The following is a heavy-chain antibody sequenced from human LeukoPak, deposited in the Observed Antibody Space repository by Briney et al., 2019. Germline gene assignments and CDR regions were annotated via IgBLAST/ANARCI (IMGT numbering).Heavy chain of an antibody. D-gene: IGHD3-10*01. Sequence: GASVKVSCKASGYTFTSYGISWVRQAPGQRLEWMGWINAGNGNTKYSQKFQGRVTITRDTSASTAYMELSSLRSEDTAVYYCARVPLTRYYYGSGSYAHWGQGTLVTVSS. J-gene: IGHJ4*02. CDR1: GYTFTSYG. CDR3: ARVPLTRYYYGSGSYAH. CDR2: INAGNGNT. V-gene: IGHV1-3*01.